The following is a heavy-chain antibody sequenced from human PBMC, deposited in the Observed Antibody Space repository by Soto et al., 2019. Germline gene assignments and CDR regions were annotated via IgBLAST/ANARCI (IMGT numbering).Heavy chain of an antibody. CDR1: GFTFSSYG. CDR2: ISYDGSNK. V-gene: IGHV3-30*03. Sequence: QPWWCLGLSCASPGFTFSSYGMHWVRQAPGKGLEWVAVISYDGSNKYYADSVKGRFTISRDNSKNTLYLQMNSLRAEDTAVYYCASESSGYSYFDYWGQGTLVTVSS. CDR3: ASESSGYSYFDY. J-gene: IGHJ4*02. D-gene: IGHD3-22*01.